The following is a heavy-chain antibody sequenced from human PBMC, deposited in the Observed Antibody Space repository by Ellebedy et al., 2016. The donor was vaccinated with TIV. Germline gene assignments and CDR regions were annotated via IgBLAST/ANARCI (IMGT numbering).Heavy chain of an antibody. V-gene: IGHV4-34*01. CDR1: DGSFSGYY. CDR3: ARKSFVVVAATPYYYYYGMDV. J-gene: IGHJ6*02. Sequence: SETLSLTXAVYDGSFSGYYWSWIRQPPGKGLEWIGEINHSGSTHYTPSLKSRVTITVDTSKNQFSLKLSSVTAADTAVYYCARKSFVVVAATPYYYYYGMDVWGQGTTVTVSS. CDR2: INHSGST. D-gene: IGHD2-15*01.